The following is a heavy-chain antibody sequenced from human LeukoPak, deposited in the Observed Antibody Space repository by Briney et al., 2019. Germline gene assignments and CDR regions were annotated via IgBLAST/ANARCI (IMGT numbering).Heavy chain of an antibody. CDR1: GFTFDDYA. CDR2: ISWNSGSI. CDR3: ARGQYYDFWSGRGNWFDP. D-gene: IGHD3-3*01. V-gene: IGHV3-9*01. Sequence: ALRLSCAASGFTFDDYAMHWVRQAPGKGLEWVSGISWNSGSIDYADSVKGRFTISRDNAKNSLYLQMNSLRAEDTAVYYCARGQYYDFWSGRGNWFDPWGQGTLVTVSS. J-gene: IGHJ5*02.